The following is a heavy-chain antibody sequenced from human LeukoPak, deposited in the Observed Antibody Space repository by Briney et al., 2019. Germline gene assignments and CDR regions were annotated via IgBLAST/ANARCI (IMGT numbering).Heavy chain of an antibody. CDR1: GFTFSDYY. J-gene: IGHJ4*02. CDR2: ISSGGSTI. Sequence: GGSLRLSCAASGFTFSDYYMSWIRQAPGKGLEWVTYISSGGSTIYYADSVKGRFTISRDNAKNSLYLQMNSLRAEDTAVYYCARVRGYCSSTSCYYFDYWGQGTLVTVSS. D-gene: IGHD2-2*01. CDR3: ARVRGYCSSTSCYYFDY. V-gene: IGHV3-11*01.